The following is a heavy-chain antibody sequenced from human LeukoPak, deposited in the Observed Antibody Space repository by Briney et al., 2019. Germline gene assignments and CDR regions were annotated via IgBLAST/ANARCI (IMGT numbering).Heavy chain of an antibody. CDR3: ARDHGIAAGFDP. J-gene: IGHJ5*02. V-gene: IGHV3-48*03. CDR2: ISSSGSTI. CDR1: GFTFSSYG. D-gene: IGHD6-13*01. Sequence: GGSLRLSCAASGFTFSSYGMNWVRQAPGKGLEWVSYISSSGSTIYYADSVKGRFTISRDNAKNSLYLQMNSLRAEDTAVYYCARDHGIAAGFDPWGQGTLVTVSS.